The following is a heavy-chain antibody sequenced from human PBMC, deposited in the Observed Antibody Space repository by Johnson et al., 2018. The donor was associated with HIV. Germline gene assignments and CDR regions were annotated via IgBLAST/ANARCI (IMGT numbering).Heavy chain of an antibody. Sequence: EVQLVESGGGLVQPGGSLRLSCAASGFTVSSNYMSWVRQAPGKGLEWVSVIYSGGSPSYADSVKGRFTISRDNSKNTLYLQMNSLRAEDTAVYYCAKDLGGSYRAFDIWGQGTMVTVSS. CDR2: IYSGGSP. CDR1: GFTVSSNY. D-gene: IGHD3-16*02. J-gene: IGHJ3*02. V-gene: IGHV3-66*01. CDR3: AKDLGGSYRAFDI.